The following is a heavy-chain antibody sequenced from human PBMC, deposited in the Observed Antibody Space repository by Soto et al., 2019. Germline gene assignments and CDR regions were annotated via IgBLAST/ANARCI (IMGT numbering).Heavy chain of an antibody. V-gene: IGHV3-30*18. CDR2: ISYDGSNK. D-gene: IGHD6-19*01. Sequence: QVQLVESGGGVVQPGRSLRLSCAASGFTFSSYGMHWVRQAPGKGLEWVAVISYDGSNKYYADSVKGRFTISRDNSKNTLYLQMNSLRAEDTAVYYCAKDLNSGYSSGWRFDYWGQGTLVTVSS. CDR3: AKDLNSGYSSGWRFDY. CDR1: GFTFSSYG. J-gene: IGHJ4*02.